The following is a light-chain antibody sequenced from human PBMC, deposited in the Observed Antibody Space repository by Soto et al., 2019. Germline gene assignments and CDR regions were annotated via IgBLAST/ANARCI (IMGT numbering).Light chain of an antibody. CDR1: QRVASD. Sequence: VLTQSPGTLSLSPGEGATLSCRASQRVASDLAWYLQKPGQPPRLLIYDASIRATGIPDRISGSGSGTDFTLTISRLEPEDFAVYYCQQYGSSPTWTFGQGTKVDIK. CDR3: QQYGSSPTWT. J-gene: IGKJ1*01. CDR2: DAS. V-gene: IGKV3-20*01.